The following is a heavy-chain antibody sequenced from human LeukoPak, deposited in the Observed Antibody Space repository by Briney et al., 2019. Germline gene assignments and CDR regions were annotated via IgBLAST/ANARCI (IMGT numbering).Heavy chain of an antibody. D-gene: IGHD3-10*01. CDR1: GGSFSGYY. J-gene: IGHJ4*02. Sequence: PSETLSLTCAVYGGSFSGYYWSWIRQPPGKGLEWIGEINQSGSTNYNPSLKSRVTISVDTSKNQFSLKLSSVTAADTAVYYCARGPPANVLLWFGEFYFDYWGQGTLVTVSS. V-gene: IGHV4-34*01. CDR3: ARGPPANVLLWFGEFYFDY. CDR2: INQSGST.